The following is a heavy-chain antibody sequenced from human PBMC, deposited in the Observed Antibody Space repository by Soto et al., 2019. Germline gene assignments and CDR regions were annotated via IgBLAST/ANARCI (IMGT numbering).Heavy chain of an antibody. CDR2: INHSGST. CDR1: GGTLRGYY. V-gene: IGHV4-34*01. Sequence: SETLSLTGAANGGTLRGYYWSWFRQPPGKGREWIGEINHSGSTNYSPSLKSRVTISVDTSKNQFSLKLSSVTAADTAVYYCARARQLRVYYYYGMDVWGQGTTVTVSS. J-gene: IGHJ6*02. CDR3: ARARQLRVYYYYGMDV. D-gene: IGHD4-17*01.